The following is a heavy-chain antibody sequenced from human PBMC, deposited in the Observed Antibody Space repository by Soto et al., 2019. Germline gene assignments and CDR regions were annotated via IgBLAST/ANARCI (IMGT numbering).Heavy chain of an antibody. CDR2: IIPIFGTA. D-gene: IGHD3-10*01. CDR1: GGTFSSYA. J-gene: IGHJ6*02. V-gene: IGHV1-69*01. CDR3: ARAPLLWFGESTPYYYYGMDV. Sequence: QVQLVQSGAEVKKPGSSVKVSCKASGGTFSSYAISWVRQAPGQGLEWMGGIIPIFGTANDAQKFQGRGTITADESTSTAYMELSRMRSEDTAVYYCARAPLLWFGESTPYYYYGMDVWGQGTTVTVSS.